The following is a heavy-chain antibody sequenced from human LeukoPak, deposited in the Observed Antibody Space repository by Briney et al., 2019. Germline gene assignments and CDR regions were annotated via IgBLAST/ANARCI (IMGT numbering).Heavy chain of an antibody. CDR3: ARDSDWNDGLDY. CDR2: ISTSSSYI. J-gene: IGHJ4*02. CDR1: GFMFSRYT. D-gene: IGHD1-1*01. Sequence: PGGSLRPSCAASGFMFSRYTMNWVRQAPGKGLEWVSSISTSSSYIYYADSVKGRFTFSRNNAKNSLYLQMNSLRADDTAVYYCARDSDWNDGLDYWGQGTLVTVSS. V-gene: IGHV3-21*01.